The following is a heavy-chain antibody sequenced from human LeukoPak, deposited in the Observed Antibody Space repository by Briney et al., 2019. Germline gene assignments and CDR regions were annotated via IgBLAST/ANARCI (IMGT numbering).Heavy chain of an antibody. J-gene: IGHJ4*02. Sequence: GGSLRLSCAASGFTFSSYSMNWVRQAPGKGLEWVSSISSSSTYIYYADSVKGRFTISRDNAKNSLYLQMNSLRAEDTAVYYCARDSGGYVIPDYWGQGTLVTVSS. CDR3: ARDSGGYVIPDY. CDR2: ISSSSTYI. V-gene: IGHV3-21*01. CDR1: GFTFSSYS. D-gene: IGHD5-12*01.